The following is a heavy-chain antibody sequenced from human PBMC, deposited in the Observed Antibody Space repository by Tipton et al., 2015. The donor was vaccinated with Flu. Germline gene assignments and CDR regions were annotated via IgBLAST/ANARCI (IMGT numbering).Heavy chain of an antibody. V-gene: IGHV4-39*07. CDR1: GDSIRSSNYY. Sequence: TLSLTCAVSGDSIRSSNYYWGWIRQPPGKGLEWIGNIFHSGNTYHNPSLKSRVTISVDTSKKQFSLQLRSVTAADTAVYYCARDPSLGMPDYFDYWGQGTLVTASS. D-gene: IGHD2-2*01. CDR2: IFHSGNT. J-gene: IGHJ4*02. CDR3: ARDPSLGMPDYFDY.